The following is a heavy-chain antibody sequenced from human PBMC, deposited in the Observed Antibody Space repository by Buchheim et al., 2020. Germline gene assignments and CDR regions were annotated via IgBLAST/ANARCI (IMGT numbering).Heavy chain of an antibody. D-gene: IGHD6-19*01. CDR1: GYTFTSDD. CDR2: MNPNSGNT. CDR3: ARGGFGSSGWRYYYYYYGMDV. V-gene: IGHV1-8*01. Sequence: QVQLVQSGAEVKKPGASVKVSCKASGYTFTSDDINWVRQATGQGLEWMGWMNPNSGNTGYAQKFQGRVTMTRNTSISTAYMELSSLICEDTAVYYCARGGFGSSGWRYYYYYYGMDVWGQGTT. J-gene: IGHJ6*02.